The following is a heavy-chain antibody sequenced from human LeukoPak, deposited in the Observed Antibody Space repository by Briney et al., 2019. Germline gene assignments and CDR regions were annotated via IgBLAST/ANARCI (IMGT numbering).Heavy chain of an antibody. Sequence: SETLSFTCTVSGGSISSGSYYWGWIRQPPGKGLEWIGSIYYSGSTYYNPSLKSRVTISVDTSKNQFSLKLSSVTAADTAVYYCASIAVAGDFDYWGQGTLVTVSS. J-gene: IGHJ4*02. V-gene: IGHV4-39*01. CDR3: ASIAVAGDFDY. CDR2: IYYSGST. D-gene: IGHD6-19*01. CDR1: GGSISSGSYY.